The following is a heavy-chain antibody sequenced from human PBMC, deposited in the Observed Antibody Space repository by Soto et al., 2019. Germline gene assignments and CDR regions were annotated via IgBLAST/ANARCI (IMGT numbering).Heavy chain of an antibody. CDR1: GYTCTGYY. V-gene: IGHV1-2*04. CDR3: AIDRAQTRPEFTSGTCDS. CDR2: IDPNSGGT. D-gene: IGHD3-10*01. Sequence: QVQLVQSGAEVKKHGASVKVSCQASGYTCTGYYMHWARQAPGQGLEWMGWIDPNSGGTNYAQKFQGWVTMTMDTTIRIADMELRRLRSDATALSSWAIDRAQTRPEFTSGTCDSWGQGTLVTFSS. J-gene: IGHJ5*01.